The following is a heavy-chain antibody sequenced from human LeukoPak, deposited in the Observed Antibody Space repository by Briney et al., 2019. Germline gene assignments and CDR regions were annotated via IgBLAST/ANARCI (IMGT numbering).Heavy chain of an antibody. D-gene: IGHD3-10*01. CDR3: ARDRGIYGMDV. Sequence: GGSLRLSCAPSGFIVSNNYMTWVRQAPGKGLEWVSSISSGGIYIFYADSVKGRFTISRDNARNSLYLQMNSLRAEDTAVYYCARDRGIYGMDVWGQGTTVTVSS. CDR2: ISSGGIYI. CDR1: GFIVSNNY. V-gene: IGHV3-21*01. J-gene: IGHJ6*02.